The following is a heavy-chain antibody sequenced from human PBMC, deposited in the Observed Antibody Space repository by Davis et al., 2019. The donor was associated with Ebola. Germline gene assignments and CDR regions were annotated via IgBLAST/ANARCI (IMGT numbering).Heavy chain of an antibody. CDR2: FDPEDGET. Sequence: ASVKVSCKVSGYTLTELSMHWVRQAPGKGLEWMGGFDPEDGETIYAQKFQGRVTMTEDTSTDTAYMELSSLRSEDTAVYYCATDRGWLRGFDPWGQGTLVTVSS. V-gene: IGHV1-24*01. CDR1: GYTLTELS. D-gene: IGHD5-12*01. J-gene: IGHJ5*02. CDR3: ATDRGWLRGFDP.